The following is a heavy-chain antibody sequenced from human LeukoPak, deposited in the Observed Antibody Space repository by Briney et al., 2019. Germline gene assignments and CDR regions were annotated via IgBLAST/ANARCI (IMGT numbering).Heavy chain of an antibody. CDR2: INPSGGST. CDR1: GGTFSSYA. Sequence: ASVKVSCKASGGTFSSYAISWVRQAPGQGLEWMGIINPSGGSTSYAQNFQGRVTMTRDMSTSTVYMELSSLRSEDTAVYYCASRGTDFDYWGQGTLVTVSS. D-gene: IGHD2-8*02. J-gene: IGHJ4*02. V-gene: IGHV1-46*01. CDR3: ASRGTDFDY.